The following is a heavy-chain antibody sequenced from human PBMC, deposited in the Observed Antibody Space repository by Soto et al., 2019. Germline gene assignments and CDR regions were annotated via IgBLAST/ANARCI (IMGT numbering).Heavy chain of an antibody. CDR2: IIPIFGTA. V-gene: IGHV1-69*06. J-gene: IGHJ4*02. Sequence: ASVKVSCKASGGTFSSYAISWVRQAPGQGLEWMGGIIPIFGTANYAQKFQGRVTITPDTSKNQFSLHLNSVTPEDTAVYYCAREFPYYVSSDSYLDYWGQGALVTVSS. D-gene: IGHD3-16*01. CDR1: GGTFSSYA. CDR3: AREFPYYVSSDSYLDY.